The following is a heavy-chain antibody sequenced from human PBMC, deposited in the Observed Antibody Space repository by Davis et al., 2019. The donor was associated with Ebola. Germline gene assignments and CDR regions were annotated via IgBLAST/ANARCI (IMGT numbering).Heavy chain of an antibody. J-gene: IGHJ4*02. CDR1: GFTFSTYW. V-gene: IGHV3-74*01. CDR2: ITGDGSST. D-gene: IGHD6-13*01. Sequence: GESLKISCAASGFTFSTYWMHWVRQAPGKGLAWVSRITGDGSSTDYADSVKGRFTISRDNAKNTLYLQMNSLRAEDTVLYYCAKAAAAGTGVFDYWGQGTLVTVSS. CDR3: AKAAAAGTGVFDY.